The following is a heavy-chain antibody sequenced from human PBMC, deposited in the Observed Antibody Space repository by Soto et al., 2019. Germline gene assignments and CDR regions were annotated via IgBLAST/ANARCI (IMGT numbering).Heavy chain of an antibody. Sequence: VKVSCKASGYTFTSYAMHWVRQAPGQRLEWMGWINAGNGNTKYSQKFQGRVTITRDTSASTAYMELSSLRSEDTAVYYCARVVVPAAAHNWFDPWGQGTLVTVSS. CDR3: ARVVVPAAAHNWFDP. D-gene: IGHD2-2*01. CDR1: GYTFTSYA. V-gene: IGHV1-3*01. J-gene: IGHJ5*02. CDR2: INAGNGNT.